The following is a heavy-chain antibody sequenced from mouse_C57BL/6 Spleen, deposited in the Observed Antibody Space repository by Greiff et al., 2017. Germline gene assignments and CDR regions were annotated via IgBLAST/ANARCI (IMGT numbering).Heavy chain of an antibody. CDR3: ARDWDSNYEGFAY. D-gene: IGHD2-5*01. CDR2: ISDGGSYT. Sequence: EVKVEESGGGLVKPGGSLKLSCAASGFTFSSYAMSWVRQTPEKRLEWVATISDGGSYTYYPDNVKGRFTISRDNAKNNLYLQMSHLKSEDTAMYYCARDWDSNYEGFAYWGQGTLVTVSA. CDR1: GFTFSSYA. J-gene: IGHJ3*01. V-gene: IGHV5-4*01.